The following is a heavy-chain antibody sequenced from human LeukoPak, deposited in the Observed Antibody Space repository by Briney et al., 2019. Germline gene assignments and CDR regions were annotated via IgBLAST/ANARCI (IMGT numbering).Heavy chain of an antibody. V-gene: IGHV1-2*02. J-gene: IGHJ4*02. CDR1: GYTFTGYY. Sequence: ASVKVSCKASGYTFTGYYMHWVRQAPGQGLEYMGWINPNTGDTKPAQNFQGRVTLTRDTSISTAYMELSSLRSDGSALYYCAGEFCSGGSCRQGFDFWGQGTLVTVSS. CDR3: AGEFCSGGSCRQGFDF. D-gene: IGHD2-15*01. CDR2: INPNTGDT.